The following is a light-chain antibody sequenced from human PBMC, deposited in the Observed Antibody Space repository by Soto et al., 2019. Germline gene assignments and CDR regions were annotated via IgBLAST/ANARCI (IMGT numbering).Light chain of an antibody. Sequence: IQLSQYPCFLCTSIENRVTITCRASQGISTYLAWYQQKPGKAPKNLIYGASTLQSGVPSRFSGGGSGTEFTLTISSLQPEDFATYYCQELNSYPRTFGQGTKVDIK. CDR3: QELNSYPRT. J-gene: IGKJ1*01. CDR1: QGISTY. V-gene: IGKV1-9*01. CDR2: GAS.